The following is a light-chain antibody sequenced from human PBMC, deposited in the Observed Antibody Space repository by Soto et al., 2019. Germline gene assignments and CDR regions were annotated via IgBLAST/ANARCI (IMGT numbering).Light chain of an antibody. CDR2: GAS. Sequence: ETVMTQSAATLSVSPGERTTLSGRASQSVNTNLAWYQQKPGQAPSLLIFGASIRATGVPDRFSGSGSGTEFTLSISSLQSEDFATYYCQQYGSSGTFGQGTKVDIK. CDR3: QQYGSSGT. V-gene: IGKV3-15*01. J-gene: IGKJ1*01. CDR1: QSVNTN.